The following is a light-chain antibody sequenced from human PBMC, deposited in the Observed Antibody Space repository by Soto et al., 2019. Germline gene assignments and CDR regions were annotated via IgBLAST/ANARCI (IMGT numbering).Light chain of an antibody. CDR1: SSDVGGYNY. V-gene: IGLV2-14*01. J-gene: IGLJ1*01. CDR2: DVS. Sequence: QSALTQPASVYGSPGQSITISCTGTSSDVGGYNYVSWYQQHPGKAPKLMIYDVSNRPSGVSNRFSGSKSGNTASLTISGLQAEDEADYYCSSYTSSSTYYVFGTGTKVTVL. CDR3: SSYTSSSTYYV.